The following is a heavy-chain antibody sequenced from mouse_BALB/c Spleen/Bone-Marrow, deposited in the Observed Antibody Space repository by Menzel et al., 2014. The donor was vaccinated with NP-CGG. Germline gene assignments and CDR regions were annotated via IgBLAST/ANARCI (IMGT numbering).Heavy chain of an antibody. Sequence: EVKLVESGGDLVKPGGSLRLSCAASGFTFSDYYMYWIRQTPEKRLEGVATISDGGSYTNYADSVKGRFTISRDNAKNNLYLQMSSLKSEDTAMYYCTRGLGWFGYWGQGTLVTVSA. CDR2: ISDGGSYT. J-gene: IGHJ3*01. CDR3: TRGLGWFGY. D-gene: IGHD4-1*01. CDR1: GFTFSDYY. V-gene: IGHV5-4*02.